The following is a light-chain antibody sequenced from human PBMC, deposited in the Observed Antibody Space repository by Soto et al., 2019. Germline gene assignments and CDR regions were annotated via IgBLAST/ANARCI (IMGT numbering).Light chain of an antibody. V-gene: IGLV2-8*01. Sequence: QSALTQPPSASGSPGQSVAISCTGNSSNVGGYNYVSWYQQHPGKAPKLVIYEVNNRASGVPDRFSGSKSGNSVSLTVSGLQVEDEADYYCSSYAGSSNVFGTGTKFTVL. CDR1: SSNVGGYNY. J-gene: IGLJ1*01. CDR2: EVN. CDR3: SSYAGSSNV.